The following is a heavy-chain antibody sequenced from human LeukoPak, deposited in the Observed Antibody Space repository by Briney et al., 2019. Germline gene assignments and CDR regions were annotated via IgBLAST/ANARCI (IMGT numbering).Heavy chain of an antibody. CDR3: ATDSSSRIQLWTPLKY. D-gene: IGHD5-18*01. J-gene: IGHJ4*02. V-gene: IGHV3-33*05. CDR2: ISSDGSNK. CDR1: GFTFSSYG. Sequence: GRSLRLSCAASGFTFSSYGFHWVRQAPGKGLEWVAVISSDGSNKFYVDSVKGRFTISRDNPKNTLYLQMNSLRPEDTAVYYCATDSSSRIQLWTPLKYWGQGTLVTVSS.